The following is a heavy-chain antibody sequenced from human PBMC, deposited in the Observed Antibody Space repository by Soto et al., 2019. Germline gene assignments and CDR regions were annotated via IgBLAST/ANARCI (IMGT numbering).Heavy chain of an antibody. D-gene: IGHD3-9*01. J-gene: IGHJ4*02. CDR1: GFTFSRNA. CDR2: ISGSGGDT. Sequence: EVQVLESGGGSVQPGGSLILSCAASGFTFSRNAMNWVRQAPGKGLEWVSGISGSGGDTYYADSVKGRFTISRDNSKNKMYLQMNSLRVEDMAVYYCAKGYDILSGYLDYWGQGTLVTVSS. V-gene: IGHV3-23*01. CDR3: AKGYDILSGYLDY.